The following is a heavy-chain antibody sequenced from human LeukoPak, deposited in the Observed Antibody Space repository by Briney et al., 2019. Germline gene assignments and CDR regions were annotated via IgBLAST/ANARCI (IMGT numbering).Heavy chain of an antibody. Sequence: PETLSLTCTVSGGSISSSSYYWGWIRQPPGKGLEWIGSIYYSGSPYYNPSLKSRVTISVDTSKKQFSLKLSSVTAADTAVYYCARVRGSSGSYEYYHYMDVWGKGTTVTISS. V-gene: IGHV4-39*01. CDR2: IYYSGSP. CDR1: GGSISSSSYY. D-gene: IGHD1-26*01. J-gene: IGHJ6*03. CDR3: ARVRGSSGSYEYYHYMDV.